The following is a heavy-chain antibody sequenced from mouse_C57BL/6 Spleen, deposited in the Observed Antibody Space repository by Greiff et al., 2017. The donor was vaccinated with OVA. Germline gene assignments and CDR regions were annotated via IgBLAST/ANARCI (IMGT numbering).Heavy chain of an antibody. CDR2: INPNNGGT. V-gene: IGHV1-26*01. J-gene: IGHJ2*01. D-gene: IGHD2-3*01. CDR3: AREDDGDYY. Sequence: EVQLQQSGPELVKPGASVKISCKASGYTFTDYYMNWVKQSHGKSLEWIGDINPNNGGTSYNQKFKGKATLTVDKSSSTAYMELRSLTSEDSAVYYCAREDDGDYYWGQGTTLTVSS. CDR1: GYTFTDYY.